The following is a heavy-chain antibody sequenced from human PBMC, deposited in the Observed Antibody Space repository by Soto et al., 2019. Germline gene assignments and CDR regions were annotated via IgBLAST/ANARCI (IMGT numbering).Heavy chain of an antibody. V-gene: IGHV3-30-3*01. CDR2: ISYDGSNK. CDR1: GFTFSSYA. Sequence: GGSLRLSCAASGFTFSSYAMHWVRQAPGKGLEWVAVISYDGSNKYYADSVKGRFTISRDNSKNTLYLQMNSLRAEDTAVYYCARDFDGDPLYYFDYWGQGTLVTVSS. J-gene: IGHJ4*02. D-gene: IGHD4-17*01. CDR3: ARDFDGDPLYYFDY.